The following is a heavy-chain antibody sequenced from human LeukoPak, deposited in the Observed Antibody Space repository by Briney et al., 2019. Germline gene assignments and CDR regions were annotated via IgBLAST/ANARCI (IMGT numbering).Heavy chain of an antibody. Sequence: SETLSLTCTVSGTSITSYYWNWIRQAPGQGPEWIGYGHYSGNTKYNPPLKSRVTISVDTPKNQFSLRLSSVTAADTAVYCAKWASDNRAFDLWGQGTLVTVSS. D-gene: IGHD2-8*01. CDR3: AKWASDNRAFDL. V-gene: IGHV4-59*08. CDR2: GHYSGNT. J-gene: IGHJ4*02. CDR1: GTSITSYY.